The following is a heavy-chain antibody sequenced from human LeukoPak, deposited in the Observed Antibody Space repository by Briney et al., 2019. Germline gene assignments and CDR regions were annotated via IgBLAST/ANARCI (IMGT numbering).Heavy chain of an antibody. Sequence: GGSLRLSCAASGLTFSNYPMTWVRQAPGKGLEWVSAISGSGDSIKYAPFVKGRFTTSRDNSKNTLYLRLNSLRVEDTAVYYCAKDWRADYWGQGTLVTVSS. CDR1: GLTFSNYP. CDR2: ISGSGDSI. CDR3: AKDWRADY. J-gene: IGHJ4*02. V-gene: IGHV3-23*01.